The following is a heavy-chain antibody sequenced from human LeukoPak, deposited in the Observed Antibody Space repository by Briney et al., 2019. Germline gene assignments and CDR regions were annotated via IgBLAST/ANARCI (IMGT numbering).Heavy chain of an antibody. CDR2: INPNSGGK. J-gene: IGHJ4*02. Sequence: ASVKVSCKASGYTFTGYYMHWVRQAPGQGLEGMGRINPNSGGKYYAQKFQDRVIMTRDTSISTAYMEVSRLRSDDKAVYYCAREGQWGQFDYWGQGALVTVSS. CDR1: GYTFTGYY. CDR3: AREGQWGQFDY. V-gene: IGHV1-2*06. D-gene: IGHD1-26*01.